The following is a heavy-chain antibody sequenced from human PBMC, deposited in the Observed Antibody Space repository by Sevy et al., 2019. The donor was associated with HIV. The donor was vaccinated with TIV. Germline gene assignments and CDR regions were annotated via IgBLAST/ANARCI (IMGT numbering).Heavy chain of an antibody. CDR3: AREYSDGDKYDFWSGYYHSYYYGMDV. J-gene: IGHJ6*02. V-gene: IGHV3-30-3*01. D-gene: IGHD3-3*01. CDR2: ISYDGNNK. Sequence: GGSLRLSCAASGFTITGKAVHWVRQAPGKGLEWVAVISYDGNNKNYGDSVKGRFNISRDKSKNVVYLELNSLRAEDTAVYYLAREYSDGDKYDFWSGYYHSYYYGMDVWGQGTTVTVSS. CDR1: GFTITGKA.